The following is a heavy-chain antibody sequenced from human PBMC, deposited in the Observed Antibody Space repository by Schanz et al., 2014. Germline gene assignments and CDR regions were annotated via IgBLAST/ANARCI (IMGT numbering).Heavy chain of an antibody. J-gene: IGHJ4*02. CDR3: ARGTDTAMEHRPFDY. CDR1: GFGFDDYA. V-gene: IGHV3-23*01. CDR2: ISPTGSST. D-gene: IGHD5-18*01. Sequence: EVQLLESGGGLVQPGGSLRLSCAASGFGFDDYAMSWVRQAPGKGLEWVSNISPTGSSTYYADSVKGRFTISRDNSKNMLYLQINNLRAEDTAVYYCARGTDTAMEHRPFDYWGQGTLVTVSS.